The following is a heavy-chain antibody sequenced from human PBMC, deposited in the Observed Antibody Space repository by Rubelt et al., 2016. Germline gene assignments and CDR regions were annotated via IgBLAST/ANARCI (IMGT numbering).Heavy chain of an antibody. CDR1: EFTFDDYA. CDR3: ITGTVGATTFDYH. D-gene: IGHD1-26*01. CDR2: IKSRTDGGEI. Sequence: VQLVETGGGLVQPGRSLRLSCAASEFTFDDYAMHWVRQGAGKGLDWVARIKSRTDGGEIDYTAPGKGRFNISRDDSIHTVFLQMNRLKTEDTAVYYCITGTVGATTFDYHWGQGTLVTVSS. V-gene: IGHV3-15*07. J-gene: IGHJ4*02.